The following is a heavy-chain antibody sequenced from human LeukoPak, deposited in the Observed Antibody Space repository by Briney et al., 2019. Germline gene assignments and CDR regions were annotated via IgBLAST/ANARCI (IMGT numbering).Heavy chain of an antibody. Sequence: GGSLRLSCAASGFTFDSNSMSWVRQAPGKGLEWVANIKQDGSEKYYVDSVKGRFTISRDNAKNSLYLQMNSLRAEDTAVYYYAKNWGSLDYWGPGTLVTVSS. D-gene: IGHD7-27*01. J-gene: IGHJ4*02. CDR1: GFTFDSNS. V-gene: IGHV3-7*01. CDR2: IKQDGSEK. CDR3: AKNWGSLDY.